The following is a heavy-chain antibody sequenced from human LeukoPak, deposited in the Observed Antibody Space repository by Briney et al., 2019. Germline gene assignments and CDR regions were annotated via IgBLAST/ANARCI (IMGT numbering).Heavy chain of an antibody. CDR2: ISPHNGQT. CDR1: GYIFTFYG. CDR3: AKTREHEVKDL. Sequence: ASVTLRFSGSGYIFTFYGITWVRQAPGQGLEWMGWISPHNGQTLYAHEVQDRVIMTTDASTTTAYMELRSLRSDDTAVYYCAKTREHEVKDLWGQGTLV. J-gene: IGHJ5*02. V-gene: IGHV1-18*01. D-gene: IGHD1-26*01.